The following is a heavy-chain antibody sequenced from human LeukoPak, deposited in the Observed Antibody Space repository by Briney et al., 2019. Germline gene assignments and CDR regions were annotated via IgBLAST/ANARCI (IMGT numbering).Heavy chain of an antibody. CDR1: GFTFSTYA. J-gene: IGHJ6*02. CDR2: ISGTGAST. D-gene: IGHD3-10*02. V-gene: IGHV3-23*01. CDR3: AKDYYVTPSVMDV. Sequence: PGKSLRLSCAASGFTFSTYAMSWVRQAPGKGPEWVSAISGTGASTYYADSVRGRFTISRDNSKNTLYLQMNSLRAEDTAVYYCAKDYYVTPSVMDVWGQGTKVTVSS.